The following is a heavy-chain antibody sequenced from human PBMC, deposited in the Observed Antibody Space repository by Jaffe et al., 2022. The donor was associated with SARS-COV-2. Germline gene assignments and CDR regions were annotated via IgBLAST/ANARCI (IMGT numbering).Heavy chain of an antibody. Sequence: EVQLVESGGGLLQPGGSLRLSCAASGFTFSTYWMHWVRQAPGKGLVWVSGIKTDGSDTNYADSVKGRFTISRDNAKNTLYLQMNSLRAEDTAVYYCVPKYRDHGDYVRWGQGTLVTVSS. V-gene: IGHV3-74*01. D-gene: IGHD4-17*01. CDR1: GFTFSTYW. J-gene: IGHJ4*02. CDR2: IKTDGSDT. CDR3: VPKYRDHGDYVR.